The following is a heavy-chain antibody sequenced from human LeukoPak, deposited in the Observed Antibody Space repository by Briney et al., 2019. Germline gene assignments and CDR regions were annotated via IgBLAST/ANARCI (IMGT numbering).Heavy chain of an antibody. Sequence: GGSRRLSCAASGFTFNCAMSWVRQAPGKGLEWVSSISGSGGSTYYADSVKGRFTISRDNSKNTLYLQMNSLRAEDTAVYYCAKGQSGTYPRVHFDYWGQGTLVTVSS. CDR1: GFTFNCA. CDR2: ISGSGGST. J-gene: IGHJ4*02. D-gene: IGHD1-26*01. CDR3: AKGQSGTYPRVHFDY. V-gene: IGHV3-23*01.